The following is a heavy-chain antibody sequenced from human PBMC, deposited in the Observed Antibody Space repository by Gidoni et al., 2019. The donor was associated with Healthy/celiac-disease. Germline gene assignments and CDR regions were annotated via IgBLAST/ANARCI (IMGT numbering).Heavy chain of an antibody. CDR3: AKGGRIMITFGDFDY. D-gene: IGHD3-16*01. J-gene: IGHJ4*02. V-gene: IGHV3-30*18. Sequence: QVQLVASGGGVVQPGRSLRLSWATSGFTVRRYGMHWVRQAPGKGLEWVAVISYDGSNKYYADSVKGRFTISRDNSKNTLYLQMNSLRAEDTAVYYCAKGGRIMITFGDFDYWGQGTLVTVSS. CDR2: ISYDGSNK. CDR1: GFTVRRYG.